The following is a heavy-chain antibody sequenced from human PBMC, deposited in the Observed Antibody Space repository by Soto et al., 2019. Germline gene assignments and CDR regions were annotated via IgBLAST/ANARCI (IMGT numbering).Heavy chain of an antibody. CDR1: GFSFNRYA. D-gene: IGHD1-1*01. CDR2: ISSDGRDK. J-gene: IGHJ6*02. V-gene: IGHV3-30*04. Sequence: QVQLVESGGGVVQPGGSLRLSCAASGFSFNRYAIHWVRQAPGKGLEWVVLISSDGRDKYYADSVKGRFTIYRDKSKNTLSLQMNSLETEDTAVYYCARAAEYTGSYFYYYGMDVWVPGTTVAVSS. CDR3: ARAAEYTGSYFYYYGMDV.